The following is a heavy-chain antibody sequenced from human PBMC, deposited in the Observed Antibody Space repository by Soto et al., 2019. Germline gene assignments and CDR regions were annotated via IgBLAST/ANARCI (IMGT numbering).Heavy chain of an antibody. CDR3: ARRARPDFYFMDV. CDR2: ISSNGVGT. CDR1: GFTLSCYA. J-gene: IGHJ6*03. D-gene: IGHD6-6*01. V-gene: IGHV3-64*01. Sequence: GGSLRRSCAASGFTLSCYAMDWVRQAPGKGLEYVSGISSNGVGTYYANSVQGRFTISRDNSKNTVYLQMGSLRPEDMAVYYCARRARPDFYFMDVWGKGTTVTVSS.